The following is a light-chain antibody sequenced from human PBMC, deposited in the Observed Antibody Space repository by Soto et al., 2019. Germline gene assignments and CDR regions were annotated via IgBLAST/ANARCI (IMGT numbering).Light chain of an antibody. Sequence: DIQMTQSPSSLSASVGDTVTITCRASQSISVHLNWYQQKPGKVPKLLIYAASNLQSGVPLRFSGSGSETDFALTISSLHPEDVATYYCQQSYITPYTFGQGTKLEIK. CDR1: QSISVH. CDR3: QQSYITPYT. CDR2: AAS. V-gene: IGKV1-39*01. J-gene: IGKJ2*01.